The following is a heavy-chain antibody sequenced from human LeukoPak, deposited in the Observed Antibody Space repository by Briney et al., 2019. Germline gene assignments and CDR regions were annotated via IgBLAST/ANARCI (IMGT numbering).Heavy chain of an antibody. J-gene: IGHJ4*02. CDR1: GYTFTGYY. V-gene: IGHV1-2*02. Sequence: ASVKVSCKASGYTFTGYYIHWVRQAPGQGLEWMGWINPNSGDTNYAQKFQGRVTMTRDTSISTAYMELSRLRSDDTAVYYCARDLYYYGSGTYYKVGRVFDYWGQGTLVTVSS. CDR2: INPNSGDT. CDR3: ARDLYYYGSGTYYKVGRVFDY. D-gene: IGHD3-10*01.